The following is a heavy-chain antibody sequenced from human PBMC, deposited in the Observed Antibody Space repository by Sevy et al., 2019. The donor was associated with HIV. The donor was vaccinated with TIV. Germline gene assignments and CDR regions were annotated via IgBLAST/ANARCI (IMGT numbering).Heavy chain of an antibody. D-gene: IGHD6-19*01. J-gene: IGHJ5*02. CDR3: AREGGASSAWFENWFGP. CDR1: GGSITSYS. CDR2: IYSNGNS. V-gene: IGHV4-4*07. Sequence: SETLSLTCTVSGGSITSYSWSWIRQPAGKGLEWLGRIYSNGNSNYNPSLKSRVTMSVDTSKNQFSLKLTSVNAADTAVYFWAREGGASSAWFENWFGPWGQRTLVTVSS.